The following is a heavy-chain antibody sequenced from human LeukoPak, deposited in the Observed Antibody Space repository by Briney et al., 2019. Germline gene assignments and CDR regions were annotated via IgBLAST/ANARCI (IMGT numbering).Heavy chain of an antibody. V-gene: IGHV4-34*01. Sequence: SETLSLTCAVYGGSFSGYYWSWIRQPPGKGLEWIGEINHSGSTNYNPSLKSRVTISVDTSKNQFSLKLSSVTAADTAVYYCARTSARSYFDYWGQGTLVTVSS. CDR3: ARTSARSYFDY. CDR2: INHSGST. CDR1: GGSFSGYY. J-gene: IGHJ4*02.